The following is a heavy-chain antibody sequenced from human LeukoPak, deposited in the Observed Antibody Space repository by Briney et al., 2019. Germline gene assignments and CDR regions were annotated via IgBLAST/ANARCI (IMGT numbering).Heavy chain of an antibody. V-gene: IGHV3-53*04. J-gene: IGHJ5*02. CDR2: IYSGGST. D-gene: IGHD4-17*01. Sequence: GRSLRLSCAASGFTVSSNYMSWVRQAPGKGLEWVSVIYSGGSTYYADSVKGRFTISRHNSKNTLYLQMNSLRAEDTAVYYCAGGRHDYGDYDNWFDPWGQGTLVTVSS. CDR3: AGGRHDYGDYDNWFDP. CDR1: GFTVSSNY.